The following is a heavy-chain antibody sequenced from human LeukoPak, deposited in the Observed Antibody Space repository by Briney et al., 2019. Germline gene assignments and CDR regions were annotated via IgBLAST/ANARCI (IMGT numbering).Heavy chain of an antibody. J-gene: IGHJ6*02. CDR2: INPNSGGT. CDR3: VTGYCSSTSCYFDYYYYGMDV. Sequence: GASVKVSCKASGYTFTGYCMHWVRQAPGQGLEWMGWINPNSGGTNYAQKFQGRVTMTRDTSISTAYMELSRLRSDDSAVYYCVTGYCSSTSCYFDYYYYGMDVWGQGTTVTVSS. CDR1: GYTFTGYC. V-gene: IGHV1-2*02. D-gene: IGHD2-2*01.